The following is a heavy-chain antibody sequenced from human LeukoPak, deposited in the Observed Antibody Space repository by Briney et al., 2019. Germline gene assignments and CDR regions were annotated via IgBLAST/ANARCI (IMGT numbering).Heavy chain of an antibody. J-gene: IGHJ4*02. V-gene: IGHV3-23*01. D-gene: IGHD5-18*01. CDR3: AKDQNVDTATR. CDR1: GFTFSSYA. Sequence: GGSLRLSCAASGFTFSSYAMSWVRQSPGKGLEWVSAISGSGGSTYYADSVKGRFTISRDNSKNTLYLQMNSLRAEDTAVYYCAKDQNVDTATRWGQGTLVTVSS. CDR2: ISGSGGST.